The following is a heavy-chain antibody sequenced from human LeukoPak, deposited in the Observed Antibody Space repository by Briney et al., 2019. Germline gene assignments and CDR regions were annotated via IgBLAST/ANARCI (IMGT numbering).Heavy chain of an antibody. J-gene: IGHJ5*02. CDR1: GYTFSRYG. V-gene: IGHV1-18*01. CDR2: ISAYNGNA. D-gene: IGHD1-20*01. Sequence: ASVKVSCKAYGYTFSRYGISWVRQAPGHGLEWMGWISAYNGNANYAQTLQGRVTMTTDTSTSTAYMELRSLRSDDTAVYYCARTVDRYNWRENWFDPWGQGTLVTVSS. CDR3: ARTVDRYNWRENWFDP.